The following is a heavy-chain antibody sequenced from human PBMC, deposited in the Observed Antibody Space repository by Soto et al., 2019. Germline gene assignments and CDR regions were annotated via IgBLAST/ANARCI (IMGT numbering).Heavy chain of an antibody. CDR1: GYTFTSYD. V-gene: IGHV1-8*01. Sequence: QAQLVQSGAEVKKPGASVKVSCKASGYTFTSYDINWVRQAPGQGLEWLGWMDPNSGSTGYAQNFQGRVTMTMNISINTAHMELSSLRSEDTAVYYCARERKFDFWRKGLDVWGQGTTVTVSS. D-gene: IGHD3-3*01. CDR3: ARERKFDFWRKGLDV. CDR2: MDPNSGST. J-gene: IGHJ6*02.